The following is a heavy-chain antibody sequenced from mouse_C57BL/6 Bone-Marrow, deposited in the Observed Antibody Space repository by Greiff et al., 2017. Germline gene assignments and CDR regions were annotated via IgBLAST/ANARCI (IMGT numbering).Heavy chain of an antibody. CDR1: GYSITSGYY. CDR3: AREGYYFGY. V-gene: IGHV3-6*01. J-gene: IGHJ2*01. Sequence: EVKLMESGPGLVKPSQSLSLTCSVTGYSITSGYYWNWIRQFPGNKLEWVGYISYDGSNNYNPSLKNRITITRDTSKNQVFLKLNSVTTEDTATYYCAREGYYFGYWGQGTTLTVSS. CDR2: ISYDGSN.